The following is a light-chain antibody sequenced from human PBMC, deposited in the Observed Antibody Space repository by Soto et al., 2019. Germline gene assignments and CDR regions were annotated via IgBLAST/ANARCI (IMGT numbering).Light chain of an antibody. CDR1: QSVTSDY. CDR3: QQYGSSPIT. CDR2: GAS. Sequence: EIVLTQSPGTLSLSPGERATLSSRASQSVTSDYLAWYQLKPGQAPRLLIDGASRRATGIPDRFSGSGSVTDFTLIISRLEPEDFAVYYCQQYGSSPITFGQGTRLDIK. J-gene: IGKJ5*01. V-gene: IGKV3-20*01.